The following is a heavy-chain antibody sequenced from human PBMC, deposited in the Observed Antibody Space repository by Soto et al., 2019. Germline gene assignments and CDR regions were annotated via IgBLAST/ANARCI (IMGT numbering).Heavy chain of an antibody. Sequence: SETLSLTCTVSGGSISSYYWSWIRQPPGKGPEWIGYIYYSGSTNYNPSLKSRVTISVDTSKNQFSLKLSSVTAADTAVYYCARRLRFLEWSKDYYMDVWGKGTTVTVSS. V-gene: IGHV4-59*08. CDR3: ARRLRFLEWSKDYYMDV. J-gene: IGHJ6*03. CDR2: IYYSGST. CDR1: GGSISSYY. D-gene: IGHD3-3*01.